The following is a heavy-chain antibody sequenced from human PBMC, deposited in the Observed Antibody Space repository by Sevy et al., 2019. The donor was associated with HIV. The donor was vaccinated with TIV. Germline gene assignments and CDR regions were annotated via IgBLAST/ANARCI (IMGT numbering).Heavy chain of an antibody. V-gene: IGHV3-30-3*02. CDR3: AKIGTGHPYGTPPWN. CDR2: ISYDGSNK. J-gene: IGHJ4*02. Sequence: GGSLRLSCAASGFTFSSYAMHWVRQAPGKGLEWVAVISYDGSNKYYADSVKGRLTISRDNSKNTLYLQMNSLRAEDTAGYYGAKIGTGHPYGTPPWNWGKGTLVTVSS. CDR1: GFTFSSYA. D-gene: IGHD1-1*01.